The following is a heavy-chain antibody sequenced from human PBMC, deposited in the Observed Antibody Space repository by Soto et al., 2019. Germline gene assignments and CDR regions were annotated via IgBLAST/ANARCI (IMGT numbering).Heavy chain of an antibody. D-gene: IGHD2-2*01. V-gene: IGHV4-4*02. Sequence: SETLSLTCAVSGGSISSSNWWSWVRQPPGKGLEWFGEIYHSGSTNYNPSLKSRVTISVDKSKNQFSLKLSSVTAADTAVYYCARGPRMGYCISTSCLPYGMDVWGQGTTVTVSS. CDR2: IYHSGST. CDR3: ARGPRMGYCISTSCLPYGMDV. J-gene: IGHJ6*02. CDR1: GGSISSSNW.